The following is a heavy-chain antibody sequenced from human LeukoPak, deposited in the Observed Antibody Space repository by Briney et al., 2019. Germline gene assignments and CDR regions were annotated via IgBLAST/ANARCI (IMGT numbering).Heavy chain of an antibody. CDR2: INAGNGNT. Sequence: ASAKVSCKASGYTFTSYAMHWVRQAPGQRLEWMGWINAGNGNTKYSQKFQGRVTITRDTSASTAYMELSSLRSEDTAVYYCARDRAYCSSTSCYKGWDYWGQGTLVTASS. CDR1: GYTFTSYA. CDR3: ARDRAYCSSTSCYKGWDY. V-gene: IGHV1-3*01. J-gene: IGHJ4*02. D-gene: IGHD2-2*02.